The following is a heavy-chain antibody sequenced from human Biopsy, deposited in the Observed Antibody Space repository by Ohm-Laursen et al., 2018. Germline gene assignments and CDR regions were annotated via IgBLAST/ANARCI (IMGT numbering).Heavy chain of an antibody. CDR2: IFYSGNT. CDR1: GGSVSSNVAY. J-gene: IGHJ2*01. Sequence: SETLSLTCIVSGGSVSSNVAYWAWIRQPPGKGLESIGSIFYSGNTYYNPSLKSRVTISVDTSMNTLSLRLTSVTAADTAVYYCARHAPSYSGSYWRYFDLWGRGTLVTVSS. D-gene: IGHD1-26*01. V-gene: IGHV4-39*01. CDR3: ARHAPSYSGSYWRYFDL.